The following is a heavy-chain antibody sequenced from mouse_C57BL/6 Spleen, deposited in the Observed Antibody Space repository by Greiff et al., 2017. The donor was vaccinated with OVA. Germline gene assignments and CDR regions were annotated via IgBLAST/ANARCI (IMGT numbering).Heavy chain of an antibody. Sequence: QVQLKQPGAELVKPGASVKMSCKASGYTFTSYWITWVKQRPGQGLEWIGDIYPGSGSTNYNEKFKSKATLTVDTSSSTAYMQLSSLTSEDSAVYYCARVAKSYYGNYEDYWGQGTTLTVSS. D-gene: IGHD2-1*01. V-gene: IGHV1-55*01. J-gene: IGHJ2*01. CDR2: IYPGSGST. CDR3: ARVAKSYYGNYEDY. CDR1: GYTFTSYW.